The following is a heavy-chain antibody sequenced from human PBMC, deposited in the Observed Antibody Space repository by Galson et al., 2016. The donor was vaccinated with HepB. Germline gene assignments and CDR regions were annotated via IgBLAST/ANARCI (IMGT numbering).Heavy chain of an antibody. J-gene: IGHJ4*01. CDR3: ARYSAY. V-gene: IGHV3-21*03. Sequence: SLRLSCATSGFTFTRYSMYWVRQAPGKGLEWISSISSSSTYIYYADSVKGRFTVSRDNAETSLYLQMNNLRVEDTGVYYCARYSAYWGHGTLVTVSS. D-gene: IGHD2-21*01. CDR2: ISSSSTYI. CDR1: GFTFTRYS.